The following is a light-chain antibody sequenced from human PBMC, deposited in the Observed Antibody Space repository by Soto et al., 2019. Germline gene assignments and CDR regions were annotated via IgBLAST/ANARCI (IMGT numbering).Light chain of an antibody. V-gene: IGKV3-15*01. CDR1: QSVSSN. Sequence: ERVMPPYQDPLFLSPGEKATLSCRASQSVSSNLAWYQQKPGQAPRLLIYGASTRATGIPARFSGSGSGTEFTLTISSLQSEDFAVYYCQQYNNWPRPFGQGTKVAIK. CDR2: GAS. CDR3: QQYNNWPRP. J-gene: IGKJ1*01.